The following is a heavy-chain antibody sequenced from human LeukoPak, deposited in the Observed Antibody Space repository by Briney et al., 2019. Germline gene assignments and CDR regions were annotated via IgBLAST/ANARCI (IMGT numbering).Heavy chain of an antibody. V-gene: IGHV4-4*07. Sequence: SETLSLTCTVSGGSISSYYWSWIRQPAGKGLEWIGRIYTSGSTNYNPSLKSRVTMSVDTSKNQFSLKLSSVTAADTAVYYCVRERPDIVVVPAATDYYYYMNVWGKGTTVTVSS. D-gene: IGHD2-2*01. J-gene: IGHJ6*03. CDR3: VRERPDIVVVPAATDYYYYMNV. CDR2: IYTSGST. CDR1: GGSISSYY.